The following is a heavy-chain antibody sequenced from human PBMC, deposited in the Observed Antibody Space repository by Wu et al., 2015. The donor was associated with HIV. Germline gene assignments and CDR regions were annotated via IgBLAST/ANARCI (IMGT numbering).Heavy chain of an antibody. CDR2: IIPIFGTA. Sequence: QVQLVQSGAEVKKPGSSVKVSCKASGGTFSSYAISWVRQAPGQGLEWMGRIIPIFGTANYAQKFQGRVTITADESTSTAYMELSSLRSEDTAVYYCARAQYCGGDCYGHDAFDIWGQGDNGHRLF. CDR3: ARAQYCGGDCYGHDAFDI. CDR1: GGTFSSYA. J-gene: IGHJ3*02. D-gene: IGHD2-21*02. V-gene: IGHV1-69*13.